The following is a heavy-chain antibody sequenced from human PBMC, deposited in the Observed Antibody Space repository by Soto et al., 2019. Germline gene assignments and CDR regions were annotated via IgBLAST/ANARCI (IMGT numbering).Heavy chain of an antibody. CDR2: IYPDDSDT. J-gene: IGHJ3*01. Sequence: GESLKISCKGSGYSFANHWIGWVRQMPGKGLEWMGIIYPDDSDTRYTPAFRGQVTISADKSTSTASLQWSSLKASDNAMYYCATYSERYLGPYDAVDVWGQGTMVTVSS. CDR3: ATYSERYLGPYDAVDV. V-gene: IGHV5-51*01. CDR1: GYSFANHW. D-gene: IGHD1-26*01.